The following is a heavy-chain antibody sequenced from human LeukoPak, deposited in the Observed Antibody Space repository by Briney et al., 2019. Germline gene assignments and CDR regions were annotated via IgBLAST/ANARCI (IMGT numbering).Heavy chain of an antibody. CDR2: INHSGST. CDR3: ARHGIVGATLVSGEGSTDNWFDP. J-gene: IGHJ5*02. CDR1: GGSISSSSYY. V-gene: IGHV4-39*01. D-gene: IGHD1-26*01. Sequence: SETLSLTCTVSGGSISSSSYYWGWIRQPPGKGLEWIGEINHSGSTNYNPSLKSRVTISVDTSKNQFSLKLSSVTAADTAVYYCARHGIVGATLVSGEGSTDNWFDPWGQGTLVTVSS.